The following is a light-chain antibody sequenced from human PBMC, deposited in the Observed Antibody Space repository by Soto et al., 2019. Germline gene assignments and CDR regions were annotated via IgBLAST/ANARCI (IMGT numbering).Light chain of an antibody. J-gene: IGLJ1*01. Sequence: QSVLTQPPSVSAAPRQKVTISCSGSSSNIRNNYVSWYQQLPGTAPKLLIYDNNKRPSGIPDRFSGSKSGTSATLGITGLQTGDEADYYCGTWDSSLSAHVFGTGTKVTVL. CDR3: GTWDSSLSAHV. CDR1: SSNIRNNY. CDR2: DNN. V-gene: IGLV1-51*01.